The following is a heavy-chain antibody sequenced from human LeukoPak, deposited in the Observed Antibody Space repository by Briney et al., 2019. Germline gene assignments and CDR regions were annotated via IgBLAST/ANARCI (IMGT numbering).Heavy chain of an antibody. Sequence: GGSLRLSCAASGFTFSSYAMSWVRQAPGKGLEWVSVISGSGGSTYYADSVKGRFTISRDNSKNTLYLQMNSLRAEDTAVYYCAKVGSSGWYSYYFDYWGQGTLVTVSS. CDR2: ISGSGGST. CDR1: GFTFSSYA. CDR3: AKVGSSGWYSYYFDY. D-gene: IGHD6-19*01. V-gene: IGHV3-23*01. J-gene: IGHJ4*02.